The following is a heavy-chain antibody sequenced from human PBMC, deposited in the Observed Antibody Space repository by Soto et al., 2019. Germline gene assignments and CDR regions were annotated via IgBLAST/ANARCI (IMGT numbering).Heavy chain of an antibody. D-gene: IGHD3-10*01. V-gene: IGHV4-59*01. J-gene: IGHJ6*02. CDR3: ARGDPLLWFGEKVYYGMDV. CDR2: IYYSGST. Sequence: QVQLQESDPGLVKPSETLSLTCTVSGGSISSYYWSWIRQPPGKGLEWIGYIYYSGSTNYNPSLKSRVTISVDTSKNQFSLKLSSVTAADTAVYYCARGDPLLWFGEKVYYGMDVWGQGTTVTVSS. CDR1: GGSISSYY.